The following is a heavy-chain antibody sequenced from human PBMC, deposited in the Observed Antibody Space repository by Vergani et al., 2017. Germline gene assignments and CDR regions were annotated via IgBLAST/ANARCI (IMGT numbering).Heavy chain of an antibody. CDR2: ISAYNGNT. V-gene: IGHV1-18*04. D-gene: IGHD3-10*01. Sequence: QVQLVQSGAEVKKPGASVKVSCKASGYTFTGYYMHWVRQAPGQGLEWMGWISAYNGNTNYAQKLQGRVTMTTDTSTSTAYMELRSLRSDDTAVYYCARAYYGSGSYTPYYYYYYGMDVWGQGTTVTVSS. CDR3: ARAYYGSGSYTPYYYYYYGMDV. J-gene: IGHJ6*02. CDR1: GYTFTGYY.